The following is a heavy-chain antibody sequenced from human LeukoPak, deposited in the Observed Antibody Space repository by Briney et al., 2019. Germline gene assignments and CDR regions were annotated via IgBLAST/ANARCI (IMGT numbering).Heavy chain of an antibody. CDR3: ARLWDAYNKPFDL. D-gene: IGHD4-4*01. CDR1: GTSSSSGDYY. Sequence: PSETLSLTCTVSGTSSSSGDYYWSWLRQPPGKGLEWIGSISDSGRTYQNPSLKSRVTISVDRSKKYFSLNLRSVTATDTAVYFCARLWDAYNKPFDLWGQGTLVTVSS. V-gene: IGHV4-30-4*01. J-gene: IGHJ4*02. CDR2: ISDSGRT.